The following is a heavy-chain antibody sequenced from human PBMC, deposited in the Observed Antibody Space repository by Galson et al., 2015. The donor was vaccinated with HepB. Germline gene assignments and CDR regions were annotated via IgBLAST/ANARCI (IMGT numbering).Heavy chain of an antibody. V-gene: IGHV3-15*01. CDR3: TTEHSADIVVVPAAIELPY. CDR2: IKSKTDGGTT. D-gene: IGHD2-2*02. CDR1: GFTFSNAW. Sequence: SLRLSCAASGFTFSNAWMSWVRQAPGKGLEWVGRIKSKTDGGTTDYAAPVKGRFTISRDDSKNTLYLQMNSLKTEDTAVYYCTTEHSADIVVVPAAIELPYWGQGTLITVSS. J-gene: IGHJ4*02.